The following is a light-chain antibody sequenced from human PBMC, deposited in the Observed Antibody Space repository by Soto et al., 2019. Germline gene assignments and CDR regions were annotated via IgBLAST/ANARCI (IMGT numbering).Light chain of an antibody. CDR1: QNINNN. J-gene: IGKJ1*01. V-gene: IGKV1-39*01. CDR2: AAS. Sequence: DIQMTQSPSSLSASVGDRVTITCRASQNINNNLNWSQQKPGKAPKLLIFAASILQSGVPSRLSGSGFGTDFTVTIRSLQPEDLGSYDCQHSSSTPETFGLGTKVEIK. CDR3: QHSSSTPET.